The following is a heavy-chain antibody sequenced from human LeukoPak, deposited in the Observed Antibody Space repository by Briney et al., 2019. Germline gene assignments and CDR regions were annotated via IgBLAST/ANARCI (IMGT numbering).Heavy chain of an antibody. CDR1: GGSISSYY. J-gene: IGHJ6*03. CDR3: ARXPSXPXYYXYYMDV. V-gene: IGHV4-59*01. Sequence: SETLSLTCTVSGGSISSYYWSWIRQPPGKGLEWIGYIHYSGSTNYNPSLKSRVTISVDTSKNKFSLKLSSVTAAGTAVYYCARXPSXPXYYXYYMDVXGKGTTVTVSS. CDR2: IHYSGST.